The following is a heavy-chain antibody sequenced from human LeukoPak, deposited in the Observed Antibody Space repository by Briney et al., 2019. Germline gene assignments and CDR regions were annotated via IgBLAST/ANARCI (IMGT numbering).Heavy chain of an antibody. D-gene: IGHD5-12*01. CDR1: GFTFSSYW. J-gene: IGHJ6*02. CDR3: ARVIRVATPTAGGMDV. V-gene: IGHV3-7*04. CDR2: INQDGSEK. Sequence: PGGSLRLSCAASGFTFSSYWMSWVRQAPGKGLEWVANINQDGSEKYYVDSVKGRFTISRDNAKNSLYLQMNSLRAEDTAVYYCARVIRVATPTAGGMDVWGQGTTVTVSS.